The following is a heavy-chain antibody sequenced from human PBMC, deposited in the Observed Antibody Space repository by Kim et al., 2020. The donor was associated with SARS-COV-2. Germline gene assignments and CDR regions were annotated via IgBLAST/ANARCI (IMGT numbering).Heavy chain of an antibody. CDR2: ISYDGSNK. Sequence: GGSLRLSCAASGFTFSSYGMHWVRQAPGKGLEWVAVISYDGSNKYYADSVKGRFTISRDNSKNTLYLQMNSLRAEDTAVYYCAKDGSGSYYLNYFDYWGQGTLVTVSS. V-gene: IGHV3-30*18. D-gene: IGHD3-10*01. CDR3: AKDGSGSYYLNYFDY. CDR1: GFTFSSYG. J-gene: IGHJ4*02.